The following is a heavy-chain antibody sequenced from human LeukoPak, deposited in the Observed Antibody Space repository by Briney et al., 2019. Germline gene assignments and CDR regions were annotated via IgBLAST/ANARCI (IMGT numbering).Heavy chain of an antibody. Sequence: SETLSLTCTVSGVSISSYYWSWIRQPPGKGLEWVGYIYYSGSTNYNPSLKSRVTISVDTSKNQFSLKLSSVTAADTAVYYCAREGDCSSTSCYAGWFDPWGQGTLVTVSS. CDR2: IYYSGST. J-gene: IGHJ5*02. CDR3: AREGDCSSTSCYAGWFDP. V-gene: IGHV4-59*01. CDR1: GVSISSYY. D-gene: IGHD2-2*01.